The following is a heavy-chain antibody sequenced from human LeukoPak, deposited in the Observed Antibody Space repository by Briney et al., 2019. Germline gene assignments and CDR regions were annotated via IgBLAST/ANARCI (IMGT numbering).Heavy chain of an antibody. CDR1: GFTFINAW. CDR2: IKSKTDGGTT. CDR3: TTDIVVVPAGMRGY. J-gene: IGHJ4*02. D-gene: IGHD2-2*01. Sequence: GGSLRLSCAASGFTFINAWMSWVRQAPGKGLEWVGRIKSKTDGGTTDYAGTVKGRFTISRDDSKKTLYLQMNSLKTEDTAVYYCTTDIVVVPAGMRGYWGQGTLVTVSS. V-gene: IGHV3-15*01.